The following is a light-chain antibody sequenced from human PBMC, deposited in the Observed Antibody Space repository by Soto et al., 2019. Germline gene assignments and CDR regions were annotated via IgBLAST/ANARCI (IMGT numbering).Light chain of an antibody. V-gene: IGKV1-5*03. CDR1: QSISTW. CDR2: KAS. CDR3: QQYNSYPWT. Sequence: DIQMTQSPSTLSASVGDIVTITCRASQSISTWLAWYQQKPGKAPKLMIYKASSLESGVPSWFSGSGSGTEFTLTISSLQPDDFATYYCQQYNSYPWTFGQGTKVDIK. J-gene: IGKJ1*01.